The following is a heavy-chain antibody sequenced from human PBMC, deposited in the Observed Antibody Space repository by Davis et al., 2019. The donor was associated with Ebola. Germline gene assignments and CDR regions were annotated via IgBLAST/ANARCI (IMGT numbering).Heavy chain of an antibody. D-gene: IGHD3-22*01. CDR1: GFTFSSYW. CDR2: INSDGSST. CDR3: ARGGDSSGYSSFAPPDFDY. Sequence: GESLKISCAASGFTFSSYWMHWVRQAPGKGLVWVSRINSDGSSTSYADSVKGRFTISRDNAKNSLYLQMNSLRAEDTAVYYCARGGDSSGYSSFAPPDFDYWGQGTLVTVSS. V-gene: IGHV3-74*01. J-gene: IGHJ4*02.